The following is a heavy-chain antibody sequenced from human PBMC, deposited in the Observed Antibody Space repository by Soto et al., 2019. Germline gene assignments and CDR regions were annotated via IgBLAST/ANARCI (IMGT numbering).Heavy chain of an antibody. J-gene: IGHJ6*02. D-gene: IGHD1-26*01. CDR2: IIPIFGTA. CDR1: GGTFSSYA. V-gene: IGHV1-69*06. Sequence: SVKVSGKASGGTFSSYAISWVRQAPGQGLEWMGGIIPIFGTANYAQKFQGRVTITADKSTSTAYMELSSLRSEDTAVYYCARVPMSGSYYYYYYGMDVWGQGTTVTVSS. CDR3: ARVPMSGSYYYYYYGMDV.